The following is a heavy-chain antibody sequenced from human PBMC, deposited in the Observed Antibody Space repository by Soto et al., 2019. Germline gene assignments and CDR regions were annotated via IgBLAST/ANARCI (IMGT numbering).Heavy chain of an antibody. CDR1: GFTFSSYG. D-gene: IGHD3-22*01. CDR3: VKDGDNTGYYFTYYFDH. Sequence: GGSLRLSCAASGFTFSSYGMHWVRQAPGKGLEWVALIRWDGSTSAYADSVKGRFTVSRDNKKSFLYLQMDSLGPDDTALYYCVKDGDNTGYYFTYYFDHWGQGAPVTVSS. J-gene: IGHJ4*02. V-gene: IGHV3-43*02. CDR2: IRWDGSTS.